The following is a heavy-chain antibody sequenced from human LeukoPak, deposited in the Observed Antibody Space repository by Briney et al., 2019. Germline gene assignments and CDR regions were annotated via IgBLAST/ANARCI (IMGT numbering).Heavy chain of an antibody. V-gene: IGHV4-59*08. CDR3: ARRSLDYGDYKYYYYMDV. CDR2: IYYSGST. CDR1: GGSISSYY. J-gene: IGHJ6*03. Sequence: KPSETLSLTCTVSGGSISSYYWSWIRQPPGKGLEWIGYIYYSGSTNYNPSLKSRVTISVDTSKNQFSLKLSSVTAADTAVYYCARRSLDYGDYKYYYYMDVWGKGTTVTASS. D-gene: IGHD4-17*01.